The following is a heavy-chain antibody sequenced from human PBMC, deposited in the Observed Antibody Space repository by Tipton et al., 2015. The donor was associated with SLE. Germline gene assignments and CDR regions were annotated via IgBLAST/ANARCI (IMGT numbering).Heavy chain of an antibody. V-gene: IGHV3-7*05. Sequence: SLRLSCAASGFTFSSYWMSWVRQAPGKGLEWVANIKQDGSEKYYVDSVKGRFTISRDNAKNSLYLQMNSLRAEDTAVYYCARDRIRAAAAALDYWGQGTLVTVSS. CDR3: ARDRIRAAAAALDY. CDR2: IKQDGSEK. J-gene: IGHJ4*02. CDR1: GFTFSSYW. D-gene: IGHD6-13*01.